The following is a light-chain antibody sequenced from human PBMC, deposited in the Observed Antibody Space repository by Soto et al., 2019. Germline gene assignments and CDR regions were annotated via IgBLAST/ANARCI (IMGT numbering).Light chain of an antibody. CDR3: QHYSSSPPEFT. J-gene: IGKJ3*01. CDR1: QSVTISY. Sequence: EIVLTQSPGTLSLSPGERATLSCRASQSVTISYLAWYQQRPGQAPRLLIFGASYRATGIPDRFSGSGSGTDFTLTISRLEPEDFAVYYCQHYSSSPPEFTFGPGTKVDSK. CDR2: GAS. V-gene: IGKV3-20*01.